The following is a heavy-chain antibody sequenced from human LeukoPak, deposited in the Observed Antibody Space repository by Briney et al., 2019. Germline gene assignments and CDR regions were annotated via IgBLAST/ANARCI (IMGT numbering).Heavy chain of an antibody. D-gene: IGHD2-2*02. CDR2: IKQDGSEK. V-gene: IGHV3-7*01. J-gene: IGHJ4*02. Sequence: SGGSLRLSCVASGFTFTNYWMSWVRQTPGKGLEWVANIKQDGSEKDCVDSMKGRFTISRDNAKNSVYLQMNSLRAEDTAVYYCARIGYKSSTFDYWGQGTLVTVSS. CDR3: ARIGYKSSTFDY. CDR1: GFTFTNYW.